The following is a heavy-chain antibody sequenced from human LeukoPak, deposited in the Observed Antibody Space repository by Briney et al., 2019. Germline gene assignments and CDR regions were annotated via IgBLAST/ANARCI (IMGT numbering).Heavy chain of an antibody. J-gene: IGHJ3*02. CDR3: AKLTYYYDSSAPGAFDI. V-gene: IGHV3-23*01. CDR1: GFTFSSYA. CDR2: ISGSGGST. Sequence: PGGSLRLSCAASGFTFSSYAMSWVRQAPGKGLEWVSAISGSGGSTYYADSVKGRSTISRDNSKNTLYLQMNSLRAEDTAVYYCAKLTYYYDSSAPGAFDIWGQGTMVTVSS. D-gene: IGHD3-22*01.